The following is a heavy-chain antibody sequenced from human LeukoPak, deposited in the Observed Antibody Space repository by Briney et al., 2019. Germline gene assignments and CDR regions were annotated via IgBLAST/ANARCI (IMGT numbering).Heavy chain of an antibody. V-gene: IGHV3-23*01. CDR2: IGYGGADS. Sequence: GGSLRLSCTVSGFTLSSYEMTWFRQAPGKGLEWVSSIGYGGADSHYADSVKGRFTISRDNSKNTLYLQLSSLRADDTAVYYCTRNSGWYGILWGQGTLVTVSS. CDR3: TRNSGWYGIL. J-gene: IGHJ4*02. CDR1: GFTLSSYE. D-gene: IGHD6-19*01.